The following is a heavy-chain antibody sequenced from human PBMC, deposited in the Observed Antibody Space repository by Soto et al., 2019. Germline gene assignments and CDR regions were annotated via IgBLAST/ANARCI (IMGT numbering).Heavy chain of an antibody. CDR2: ITPILDLA. CDR3: ARDGRYYYDSSGYLEDAFDI. J-gene: IGHJ3*02. CDR1: GGTFRNFA. D-gene: IGHD3-22*01. V-gene: IGHV1-69*04. Sequence: SVKVSCKASGGTFRNFAISWVRQAPGQGLEWMGRITPILDLANYAQKFQARVTITADKSTSTAYMELSSLRSEDTAVYYCARDGRYYYDSSGYLEDAFDIWGQGTMVTVSS.